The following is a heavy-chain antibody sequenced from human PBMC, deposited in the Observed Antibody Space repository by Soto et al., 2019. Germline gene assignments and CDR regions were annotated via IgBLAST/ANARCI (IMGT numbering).Heavy chain of an antibody. V-gene: IGHV3-23*01. D-gene: IGHD2-2*01. J-gene: IGHJ5*02. Sequence: GGSLRLSCAASGFTFSSYSMNWVRQAPGKGLEWVSGISSSGGTIYYADSVKGRFTISRDNSKNTLYLQMNSLRAEDTAVYYCAKEVVPSAMGSWFDPWGQGTLVTVSS. CDR2: ISSSGGTI. CDR1: GFTFSSYS. CDR3: AKEVVPSAMGSWFDP.